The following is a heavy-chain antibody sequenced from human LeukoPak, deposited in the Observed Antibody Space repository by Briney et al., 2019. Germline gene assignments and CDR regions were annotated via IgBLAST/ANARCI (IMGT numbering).Heavy chain of an antibody. CDR3: ARGGHDFWSGYYY. D-gene: IGHD3-3*01. Sequence: GGSLRLSCAASGFTFSSYATHWVRQAPGKGLEWVAVISYDGSNKYHADSVNGRFTISRDNSKNTLYLQMNSLRADDTAVYYCARGGHDFWSGYYYWGQGTLVTVSS. CDR1: GFTFSSYA. J-gene: IGHJ4*02. V-gene: IGHV3-30-3*01. CDR2: ISYDGSNK.